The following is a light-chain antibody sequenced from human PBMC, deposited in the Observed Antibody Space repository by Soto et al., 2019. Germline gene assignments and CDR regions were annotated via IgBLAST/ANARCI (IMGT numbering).Light chain of an antibody. J-gene: IGLJ1*01. CDR2: EVN. CDR1: ISDIGAYAY. V-gene: IGLV2-14*01. CDR3: LSFTTTSTPV. Sequence: TQPASLSGSPGQSITISCTGTISDIGAYAYVSWFQQHPGKAPKLKISEVNNRPSGVSNRFSGSKSGNTAYLTISGLQVEDEAEYFCLSFTTTSTPVFGTGTKVTV.